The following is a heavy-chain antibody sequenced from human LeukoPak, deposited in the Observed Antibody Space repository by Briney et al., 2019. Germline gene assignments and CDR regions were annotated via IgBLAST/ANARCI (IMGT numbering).Heavy chain of an antibody. J-gene: IGHJ4*02. V-gene: IGHV4-34*01. CDR1: GGSFSGYY. Sequence: NASETLSLTCAVYGGSFSGYYWSWIRQPPGRGLEWIGEINHSGSTNYNPSLKSRVTISVDTSKNQFSLKLSSVTAADTAVYYCARWPRYAVHWGQGTLVTVSS. CDR2: INHSGST. D-gene: IGHD5-12*01. CDR3: ARWPRYAVH.